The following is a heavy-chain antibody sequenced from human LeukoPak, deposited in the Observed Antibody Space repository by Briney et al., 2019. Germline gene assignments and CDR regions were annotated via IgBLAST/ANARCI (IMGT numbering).Heavy chain of an antibody. Sequence: GGSLRLSCAASGFTFSSYAMSWVRQAPGKGLNWVSGISGSGGSTYYADSVKGRFTISRDNSKSTLYLQMNSLRAEDTAVYYCARLSGYCGGACYFSIDYWGRGTLVTVSS. CDR2: ISGSGGST. J-gene: IGHJ4*02. D-gene: IGHD2-21*02. V-gene: IGHV3-23*01. CDR3: ARLSGYCGGACYFSIDY. CDR1: GFTFSSYA.